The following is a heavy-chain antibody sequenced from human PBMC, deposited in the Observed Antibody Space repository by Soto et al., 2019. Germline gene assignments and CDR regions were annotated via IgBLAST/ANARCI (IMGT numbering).Heavy chain of an antibody. CDR2: ISPYSGNT. V-gene: IGHV1-18*01. D-gene: IGHD3-16*01. CDR1: GYIFVNYG. J-gene: IGHJ6*02. Sequence: QVQLVQSGDEVRKPGSSVKVSCKASGYIFVNYGIAWVRQAPGQGLEWMGWISPYSGNTHYASKVQGRLTMTTDPTTKTAYMEQATLTPDDTSVDYCAMVDNYVAPTPQDVWGQGTTVTVSS. CDR3: AMVDNYVAPTPQDV.